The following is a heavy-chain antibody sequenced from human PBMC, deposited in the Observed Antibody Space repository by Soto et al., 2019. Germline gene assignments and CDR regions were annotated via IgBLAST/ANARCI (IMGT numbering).Heavy chain of an antibody. CDR1: GGSISSGDYY. D-gene: IGHD4-17*01. CDR2: IYYSGST. CDR3: ARSGGTTDLFRPDY. Sequence: PSETLSLTCTVSGGSISSGDYYWSWIRQPPGKGLEWIGYIYYSGSTYYNPSLKSRVTISVDTSKNQFSLKLSSVTAADTAVYYCARSGGTTDLFRPDYRGQGTLVTVSS. V-gene: IGHV4-30-4*01. J-gene: IGHJ4*02.